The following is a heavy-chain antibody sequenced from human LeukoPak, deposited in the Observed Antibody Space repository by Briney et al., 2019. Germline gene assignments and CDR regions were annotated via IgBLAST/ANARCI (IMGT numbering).Heavy chain of an antibody. CDR2: MNPNTGNT. CDR1: GYTFTTYD. CDR3: ARTYYGDNSAENWFDP. D-gene: IGHD3-22*01. Sequence: ASVKVSCKASGYTFTTYDIAWVRQAAGQGLEWMGWMNPNTGNTGYAQRFQGRVAMTSDTSISTAYMELTRLRSEDTAVYYCARTYYGDNSAENWFDPWGEGTLVTVSS. J-gene: IGHJ5*02. V-gene: IGHV1-8*01.